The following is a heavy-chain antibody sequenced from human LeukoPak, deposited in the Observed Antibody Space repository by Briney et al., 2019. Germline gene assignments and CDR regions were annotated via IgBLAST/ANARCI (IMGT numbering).Heavy chain of an antibody. CDR2: ICYSGST. J-gene: IGHJ5*02. CDR3: ARGGTTVTPGLLWFDP. CDR1: GGSISSYY. Sequence: PSETLSLTCTVSGGSISSYYWSWIRQPPGKGLEWIGYICYSGSTKYNPSLKSRVTISVDTSKNQFSLKLSSVTAADTAAYYCARGGTTVTPGLLWFDPWGQGTLVTVSS. D-gene: IGHD4-17*01. V-gene: IGHV4-59*01.